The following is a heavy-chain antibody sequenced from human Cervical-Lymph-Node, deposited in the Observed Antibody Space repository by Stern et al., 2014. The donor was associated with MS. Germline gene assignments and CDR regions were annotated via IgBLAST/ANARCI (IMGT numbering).Heavy chain of an antibody. Sequence: VQLVESGPGLVKPSPTLSLTCTVSGGSISSGGYYWSWIRQHPGKGLVWIGDIYYSGSTYYNPSLKSRVTISVDTSKNQFSLKLSSVTAADTAVYYCARVSYDFWSGYYVFDYWGQGTLVTVSS. D-gene: IGHD3-3*01. CDR3: ARVSYDFWSGYYVFDY. CDR1: GGSISSGGYY. CDR2: IYYSGST. J-gene: IGHJ4*02. V-gene: IGHV4-31*03.